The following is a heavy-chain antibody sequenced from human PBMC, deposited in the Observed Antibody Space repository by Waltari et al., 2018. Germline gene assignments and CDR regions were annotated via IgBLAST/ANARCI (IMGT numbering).Heavy chain of an antibody. CDR3: TKGVGDSSGYYYSSDFDY. Sequence: VQLVESGGGAVQPGGSLRLSRVAPGFTLSPYDMHWVRQAPGKGLEWVAFIRNDGSYKYFADSVKGRFTISRDNSKSTLYLQMNSLRAEDTAVYYCTKGVGDSSGYYYSSDFDYWGQGTLVTVSS. D-gene: IGHD3-22*01. J-gene: IGHJ4*02. CDR2: IRNDGSYK. V-gene: IGHV3-30*02. CDR1: GFTLSPYD.